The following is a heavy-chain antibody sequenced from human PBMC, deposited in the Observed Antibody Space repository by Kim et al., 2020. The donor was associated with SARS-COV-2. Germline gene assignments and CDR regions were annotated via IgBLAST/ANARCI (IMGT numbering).Heavy chain of an antibody. V-gene: IGHV4-39*01. J-gene: IGHJ4*02. CDR1: GGSISSSSYY. D-gene: IGHD2-2*01. CDR3: ARHLPLVVVPAALDY. Sequence: SETLSLTCTVSGGSISSSSYYWGWIRQPPGKGLEWIGSIYYSGSTYYNPSLKSRVTISVDTSKNQFSLKLSSVTAADTAVYYCARHLPLVVVPAALDYWGQGTLVTVSS. CDR2: IYYSGST.